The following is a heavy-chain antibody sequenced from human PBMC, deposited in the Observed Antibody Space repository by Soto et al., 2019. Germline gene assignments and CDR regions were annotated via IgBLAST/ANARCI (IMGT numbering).Heavy chain of an antibody. V-gene: IGHV1-18*01. J-gene: IGHJ6*02. Sequence: ASVKVSCKASGDTFTNYGITWVRQAPGQGLEWMGWISAYNGDTNYAQKLQGRVAMTTDTSASTAYMELRSLRSDDTAVYYCARERGIWSGYYGYYYYGMDVWGQGTTVTVSS. CDR2: ISAYNGDT. CDR3: ARERGIWSGYYGYYYYGMDV. CDR1: GDTFTNYG. D-gene: IGHD3-3*01.